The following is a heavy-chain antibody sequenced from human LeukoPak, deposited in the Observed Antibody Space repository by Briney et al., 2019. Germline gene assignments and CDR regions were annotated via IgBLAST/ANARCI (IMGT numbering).Heavy chain of an antibody. CDR2: IYYSGGT. D-gene: IGHD5-18*01. J-gene: IGHJ4*02. V-gene: IGHV4-59*01. Sequence: PSETLSLTCTVSGGSISSYYWSWIRQPPGKGLEWIGYIYYSGGTNYNPSLKSRVTISVDTSKNQFSLKLSSVTAADTAVYYCARDGGAGYSYGYMFDYWGQGTLVTVSS. CDR1: GGSISSYY. CDR3: ARDGGAGYSYGYMFDY.